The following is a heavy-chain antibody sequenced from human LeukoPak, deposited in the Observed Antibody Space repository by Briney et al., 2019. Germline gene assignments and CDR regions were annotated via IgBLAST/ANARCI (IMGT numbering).Heavy chain of an antibody. CDR2: ISYSGRT. Sequence: PSETLSLTCTVSGGSINSYYWSWIRQPPGKGLEWIGYISYSGRTNYNPSLRGRVTISVDTSKNHFSLKLTSVAAADTAVYYCARVVWGGDFHYSLDVWGKGTTVIVSS. J-gene: IGHJ6*03. V-gene: IGHV4-59*08. CDR1: GGSINSYY. D-gene: IGHD7-27*01. CDR3: ARVVWGGDFHYSLDV.